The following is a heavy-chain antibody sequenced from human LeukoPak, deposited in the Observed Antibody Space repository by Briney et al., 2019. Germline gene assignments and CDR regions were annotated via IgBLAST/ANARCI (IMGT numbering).Heavy chain of an antibody. CDR3: AKSPGVAAGNNGAFDY. V-gene: IGHV3-30*18. J-gene: IGHJ4*02. CDR1: GFTFSSSA. Sequence: PGRSLRLSCAASGFTFSSSAMHWVRQAPGKGLEWVAVISYDESNKYYADSVKGRFTISRDNAKNSLYLQMNSLRAEDTALYYCAKSPGVAAGNNGAFDYWGQGTLVTVSS. CDR2: ISYDESNK. D-gene: IGHD6-13*01.